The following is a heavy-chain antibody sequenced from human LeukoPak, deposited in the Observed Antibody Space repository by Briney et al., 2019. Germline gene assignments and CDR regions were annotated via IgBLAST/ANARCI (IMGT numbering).Heavy chain of an antibody. D-gene: IGHD2-8*01. CDR3: ARTGHRFVLMVYANRAFDY. CDR1: GGSVSSNSYY. Sequence: PSETLSLTCTVSGGSVSSNSYYWSWIRQPPGKGLEWIGEINHSGTTNYNPSLKSRVTISVDTSKNQFSLKLSSVTAADTAVYYCARTGHRFVLMVYANRAFDYWGQGTLVTVSS. J-gene: IGHJ4*02. V-gene: IGHV4-39*07. CDR2: INHSGTT.